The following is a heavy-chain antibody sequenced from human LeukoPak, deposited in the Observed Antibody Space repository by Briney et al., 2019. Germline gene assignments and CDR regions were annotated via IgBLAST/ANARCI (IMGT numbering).Heavy chain of an antibody. D-gene: IGHD3-22*01. Sequence: PSQTLSLTCTVSGGSISSGGYYWSWIRQHPGKGLEWIGYIYYSGSTYYNPSLKSRVTISVDTSKNQFSLKLSSVTAADTAVYYCARWEFSGCYLFDYWGQGTPVTVSS. V-gene: IGHV4-31*03. CDR1: GGSISSGGYY. J-gene: IGHJ4*02. CDR2: IYYSGST. CDR3: ARWEFSGCYLFDY.